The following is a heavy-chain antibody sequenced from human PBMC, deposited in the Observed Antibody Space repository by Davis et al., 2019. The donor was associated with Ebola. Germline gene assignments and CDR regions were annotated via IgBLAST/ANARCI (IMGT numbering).Heavy chain of an antibody. CDR1: GGSINNYF. J-gene: IGHJ5*02. V-gene: IGHV4-59*08. CDR3: ARSPTYDFWSGYFWFDP. Sequence: MPSETLSLTCTVSGGSINNYFWSWIRQPPGKGLEWIGNIHYLGNTNYNPSLKSRVTMSVDTSKNQFSLKLSSVTAADTAVYYCARSPTYDFWSGYFWFDPWGQGTLVTVAS. D-gene: IGHD3-3*01. CDR2: IHYLGNT.